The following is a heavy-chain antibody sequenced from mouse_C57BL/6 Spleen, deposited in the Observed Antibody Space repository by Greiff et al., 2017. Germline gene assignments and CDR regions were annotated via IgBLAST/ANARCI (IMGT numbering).Heavy chain of an antibody. CDR2: IYPRSGNT. Sequence: VKLQESGAELARPGASVKLSCKASGYTFTSYGISWVKQRTGQGLEWIGEIYPRSGNTYYNEKFKGKATLTADKSSSTAYMELRSLTSEDSAVYFCARDFDYWGQGTTLTVSS. CDR3: ARDFDY. V-gene: IGHV1-81*01. CDR1: GYTFTSYG. J-gene: IGHJ2*01.